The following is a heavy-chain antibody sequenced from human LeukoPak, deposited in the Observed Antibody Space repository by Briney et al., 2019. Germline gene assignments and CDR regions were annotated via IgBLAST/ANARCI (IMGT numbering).Heavy chain of an antibody. J-gene: IGHJ4*02. CDR1: GGSFCGYY. V-gene: IGHV4-34*01. CDR2: INHSGNI. Sequence: SETLSLTCAVYGGSFCGYYWTWIRQPPGKGLEWIGEINHSGNINYNPSLKSRLTISVDTSKNQFSLKLSSMTAADTAVYYCARGRRWWGQGALVTVSS. CDR3: ARGRRW. D-gene: IGHD5-24*01.